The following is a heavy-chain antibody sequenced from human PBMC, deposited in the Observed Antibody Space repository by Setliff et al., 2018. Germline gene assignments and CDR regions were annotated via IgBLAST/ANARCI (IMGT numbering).Heavy chain of an antibody. CDR2: ISASGRTT. D-gene: IGHD2-15*01. CDR1: RFTFSNYA. Sequence: GGSLRLSCAASRFTFSNYALSWVRQAPGKGLEWASAISASGRTTYSADYVKGRFTISRDNSKNTLYLQMNSLRAEDTAVYYCVKDRYCSGASCSPDYFDYWGQGTLVTAPQ. CDR3: VKDRYCSGASCSPDYFDY. V-gene: IGHV3-23*01. J-gene: IGHJ4*02.